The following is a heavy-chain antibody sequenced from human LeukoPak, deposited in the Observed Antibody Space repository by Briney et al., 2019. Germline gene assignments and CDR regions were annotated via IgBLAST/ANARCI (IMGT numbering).Heavy chain of an antibody. V-gene: IGHV1-18*04. D-gene: IGHD5-18*01. Sequence: GASVKVSCKASGYTFTSYGISWVRQAPGQGLEWMGWISAYNGNTNYARKLQGRVTMTTDTSTSTAYMELRSLRSDDTAVYYCAREPTAMAPYNWFDPWGQGTLVTVSS. J-gene: IGHJ5*02. CDR1: GYTFTSYG. CDR3: AREPTAMAPYNWFDP. CDR2: ISAYNGNT.